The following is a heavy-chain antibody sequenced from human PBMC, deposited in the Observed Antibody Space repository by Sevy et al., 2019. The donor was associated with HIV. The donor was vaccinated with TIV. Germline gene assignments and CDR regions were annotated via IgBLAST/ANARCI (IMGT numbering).Heavy chain of an antibody. Sequence: GGSLRLSCAASGFTFSSYTMSWVRQAPGKGLEWVSAISGSGRYTYDADSVKGRFTLSRDNSKNTLYLRMNSLGAEDTAVYYCATRTLSSSFYYYYGMDVWGQGTTVTVSS. CDR2: ISGSGRYT. CDR1: GFTFSSYT. J-gene: IGHJ6*02. D-gene: IGHD6-13*01. V-gene: IGHV3-23*01. CDR3: ATRTLSSSFYYYYGMDV.